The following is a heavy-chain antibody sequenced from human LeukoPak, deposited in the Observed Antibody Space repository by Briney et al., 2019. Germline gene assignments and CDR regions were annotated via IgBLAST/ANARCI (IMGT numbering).Heavy chain of an antibody. D-gene: IGHD3-22*01. CDR3: ARGGDYYDSSGYYPYYFDY. CDR1: GYTFTSYG. J-gene: IGHJ4*02. CDR2: IIPIFGTA. V-gene: IGHV1-69*13. Sequence: ASVKVSCKASGYTFTSYGISWVRQAPEQGLEWMGGIIPIFGTANYAQKFQGRVTITADESTSTAYMELSSLRSEDTAVYYCARGGDYYDSSGYYPYYFDYWGQGTLVTVSS.